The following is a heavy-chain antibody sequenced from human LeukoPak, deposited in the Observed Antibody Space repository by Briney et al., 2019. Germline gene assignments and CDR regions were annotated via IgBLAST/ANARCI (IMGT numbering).Heavy chain of an antibody. V-gene: IGHV3-48*03. Sequence: PGGSLRLSCEGPGFTFSSYEMNWVRQAPGKGLEWVSYIHTGSSPTSYADSVKGRFTISRDNAKNSLYLQMNSLRAEDTAVYYCARVRSYFYYYYMDVWGKGTMVTVSS. D-gene: IGHD3-10*01. CDR1: GFTFSSYE. CDR2: IHTGSSPT. CDR3: ARVRSYFYYYYMDV. J-gene: IGHJ6*03.